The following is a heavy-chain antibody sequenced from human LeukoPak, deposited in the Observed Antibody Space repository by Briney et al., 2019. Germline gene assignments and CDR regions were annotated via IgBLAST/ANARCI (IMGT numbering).Heavy chain of an antibody. CDR1: GYSISSGYY. D-gene: IGHD1-14*01. CDR3: ATGRRKIDY. CDR2: IYHSGST. V-gene: IGHV4-38-2*01. Sequence: PSETLSLTCAVSGYSISSGYYWGWIRQPPGKGLEWIGSIYHSGSTYYNPSLKSRVTISVDTSKNQFSLKLSSVTAADTAVYYCATGRRKIDYWGQGTLVTVSS. J-gene: IGHJ4*02.